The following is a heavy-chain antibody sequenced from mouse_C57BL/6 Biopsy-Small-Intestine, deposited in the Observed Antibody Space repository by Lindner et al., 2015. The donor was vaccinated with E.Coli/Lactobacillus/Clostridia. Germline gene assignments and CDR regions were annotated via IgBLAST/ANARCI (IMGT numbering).Heavy chain of an antibody. CDR1: GYAFSTSW. J-gene: IGHJ2*01. D-gene: IGHD1-1*02. CDR2: IYPGDGNT. V-gene: IGHV1-82*01. CDR3: ARGGFYDGSCDY. Sequence: VQLQESGPELVKPGASAKISCKASGYAFSTSWMNWVKQRPGKGLEWIGRIYPGDGNTNYNGKFKDKATLTADKSSSTAYMQLSSLTSEDSAVYFCARGGFYDGSCDYWGQGTTLTVSS.